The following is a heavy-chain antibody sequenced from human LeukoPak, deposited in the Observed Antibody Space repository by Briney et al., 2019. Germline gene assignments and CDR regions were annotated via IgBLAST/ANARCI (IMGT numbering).Heavy chain of an antibody. J-gene: IGHJ4*02. D-gene: IGHD6-19*01. CDR2: INHSGST. CDR1: GGSFSGYY. V-gene: IGHV4-34*01. CDR3: ARTLGAGIAVAGTFDY. Sequence: SETLSLTCAVYGGSFSGYYWSWIRQPPGKGLEWIGEINHSGSTNYNPSLKSRVTISVDTSKNQFSLKLSSVTAADTAVYYCARTLGAGIAVAGTFDYWGQGTLVTVSS.